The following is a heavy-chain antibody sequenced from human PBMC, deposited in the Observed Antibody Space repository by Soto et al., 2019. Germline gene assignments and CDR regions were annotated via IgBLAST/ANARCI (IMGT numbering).Heavy chain of an antibody. CDR2: IHTRGNT. D-gene: IGHD2-21*01. CDR3: ARDLSMTYYRGVDV. J-gene: IGHJ6*02. V-gene: IGHV4-4*07. CDR1: GGSISGFY. Sequence: XETLSLSFTVSGGSISGFYWTWIRQPAGKGLEWIGYIHTRGNTKYNPYLNSRVTMSVDTSKNQFFLKLNSVTAADTAVYYCARDLSMTYYRGVDVWGQGTTVTAP.